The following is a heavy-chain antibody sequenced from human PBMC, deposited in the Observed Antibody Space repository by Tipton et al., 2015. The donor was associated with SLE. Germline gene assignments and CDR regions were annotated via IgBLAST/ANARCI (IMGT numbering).Heavy chain of an antibody. D-gene: IGHD3-22*01. V-gene: IGHV4-38-2*01. J-gene: IGHJ4*02. CDR2: IYHSGNT. CDR1: GFSISSGYY. CDR3: ARHDYDSNGYYQHYFDY. Sequence: TLSLTCAVSGFSISSGYYWGWIRQPPGKGLEWIGSIYHSGNTYYNPSLKSRVSMSTDTSRNEVFLRLSSVTAADTAVYYCARHDYDSNGYYQHYFDYWGQGTLVTVSS.